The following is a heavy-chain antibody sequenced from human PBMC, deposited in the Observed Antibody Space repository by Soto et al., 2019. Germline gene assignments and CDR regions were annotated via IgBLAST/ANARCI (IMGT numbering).Heavy chain of an antibody. CDR2: IPFDGSSK. D-gene: IGHD6-13*01. J-gene: IGHJ4*02. CDR3: ARAMGIGFEWQQLDY. Sequence: GGSLRLSCVASGFTFRSYAIHWVRQAPGKGLEWVAIIPFDGSSKYYADSVKGRFTISRDNSKNTLYLQMNSLRAEDTAVYYCARAMGIGFEWQQLDYWGQGTLVTVSS. V-gene: IGHV3-30-3*01. CDR1: GFTFRSYA.